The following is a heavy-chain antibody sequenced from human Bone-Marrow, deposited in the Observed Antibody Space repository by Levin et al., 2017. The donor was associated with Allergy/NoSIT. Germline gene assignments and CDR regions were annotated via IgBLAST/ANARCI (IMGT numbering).Heavy chain of an antibody. D-gene: IGHD7-27*01. J-gene: IGHJ3*02. Sequence: RSGGSLRLSCAASGFTFSTYAMGWVRQAPGKGLDWVSSIRGSDDTTYYADSVKGRFTISRDNPKNTLFLQMDSLRVEDTALYYCARALGSLDPFDIWGQGTMVTVSS. CDR2: IRGSDDTT. V-gene: IGHV3-23*01. CDR1: GFTFSTYA. CDR3: ARALGSLDPFDI.